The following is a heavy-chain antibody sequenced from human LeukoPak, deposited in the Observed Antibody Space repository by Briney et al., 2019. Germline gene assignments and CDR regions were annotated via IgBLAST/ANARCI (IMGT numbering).Heavy chain of an antibody. CDR1: GGSISSGSYY. CDR2: IYTSGSA. D-gene: IGHD4-23*01. CDR3: ARVDYGGILDY. Sequence: SETLSLTCIVSGGSISSGSYYWSWIRQPAGKGLEWIGRIYTSGSANYNPSLKSRVTISVDTSKNQFSLKLSSVTAADTAVYYCARVDYGGILDYWGQGTLVTVSS. V-gene: IGHV4-61*02. J-gene: IGHJ4*02.